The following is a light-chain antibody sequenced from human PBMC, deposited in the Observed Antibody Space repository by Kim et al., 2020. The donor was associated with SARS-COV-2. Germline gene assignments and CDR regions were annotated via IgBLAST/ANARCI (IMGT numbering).Light chain of an antibody. V-gene: IGKV3-20*01. CDR2: GAS. J-gene: IGKJ3*01. CDR1: QSVSSNY. CDR3: QHYGTSPFT. Sequence: EIVLTQSPGTLSLSPGERATLFCRASQSVSSNYLAWYQQKPGQAPRLLFYGASSRATGIPDRFSGSGSGTDFTLTISRLEPEDFAVYYCQHYGTSPFTFGPGTKVDIK.